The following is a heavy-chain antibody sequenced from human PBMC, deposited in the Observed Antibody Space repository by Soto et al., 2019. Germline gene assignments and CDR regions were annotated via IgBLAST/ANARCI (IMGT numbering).Heavy chain of an antibody. V-gene: IGHV1-69*02. D-gene: IGHD3-9*01. CDR1: GGTFSSYT. CDR2: IIPILGIA. Sequence: ASVKVSCKASGGTFSSYTISWVRQAPGQGLEWMGRIIPILGIANYAQKFQGRVTITADKSTSTAYMELSSLRSEDTAVYYCASESILTGYYSHYYYYGMDVWGQGTTVTVSS. CDR3: ASESILTGYYSHYYYYGMDV. J-gene: IGHJ6*02.